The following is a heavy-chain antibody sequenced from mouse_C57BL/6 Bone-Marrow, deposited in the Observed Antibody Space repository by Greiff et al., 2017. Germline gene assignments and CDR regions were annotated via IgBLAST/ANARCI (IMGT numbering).Heavy chain of an antibody. D-gene: IGHD2-10*01. CDR3: STYYGKEVAMGY. Sequence: QVQLQQSGAELARPGASVKLSCKASGYTFTSYGISWVKQRPGQGLEWIGEIYPRSGNTYYNEKFKGKATLTVDKSSSTAYMELRSLTSEDSAVYFCSTYYGKEVAMGYWGPGASVTVSS. J-gene: IGHJ4*01. CDR2: IYPRSGNT. V-gene: IGHV1-81*01. CDR1: GYTFTSYG.